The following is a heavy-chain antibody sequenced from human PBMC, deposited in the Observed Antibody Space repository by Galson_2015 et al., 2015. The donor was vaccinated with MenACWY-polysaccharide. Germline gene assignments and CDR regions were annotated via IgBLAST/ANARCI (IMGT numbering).Heavy chain of an antibody. V-gene: IGHV4-59*01. D-gene: IGHD3-22*01. Sequence: ETLSLTCTVSGGSISSYYWSWIRQPPGKGLEWIGYIYYSGSTNYNPSLKSRVTISVDTSKNRFSLKLSSVTAADTAVYYCARVGNMIADAVDIWGQGTMVTVSS. CDR2: IYYSGST. CDR1: GGSISSYY. J-gene: IGHJ3*02. CDR3: ARVGNMIADAVDI.